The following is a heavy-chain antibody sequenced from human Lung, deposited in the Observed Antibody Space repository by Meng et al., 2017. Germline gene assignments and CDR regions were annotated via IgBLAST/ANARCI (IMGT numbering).Heavy chain of an antibody. CDR3: VRRTYSSGWYFDY. D-gene: IGHD6-19*01. V-gene: IGHV4-34*02. CDR2: IIDSGST. J-gene: IGHJ4*02. Sequence: QRQLQHGGGGLLKHSKTLFLTCAVYGGFFSGDEWRGFRQTPGKGLKWIGEIIDSGSTNYNPSLKSRVTISVDTSKNQFSLRVTSVTAADRAVYYCVRRTYSSGWYFDYWGQGTLVTVSS. CDR1: GGFFSGDE.